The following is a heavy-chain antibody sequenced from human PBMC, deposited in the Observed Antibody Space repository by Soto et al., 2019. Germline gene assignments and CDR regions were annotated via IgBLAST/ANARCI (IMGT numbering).Heavy chain of an antibody. CDR2: ISYSGST. Sequence: SETLSLTCTVSGGSIGSGGYYWSWIRQHPGKGLEWIGYISYSGSTYYNPSLKSRVSISVDTSKTQFSLILNSVTAADTAMFYCVRGSASFSWFDPWGQGTLVTVSS. V-gene: IGHV4-31*03. CDR1: GGSIGSGGYY. D-gene: IGHD6-6*01. CDR3: VRGSASFSWFDP. J-gene: IGHJ5*02.